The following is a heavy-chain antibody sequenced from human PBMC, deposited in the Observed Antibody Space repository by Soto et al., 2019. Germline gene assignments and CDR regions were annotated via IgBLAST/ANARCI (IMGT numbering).Heavy chain of an antibody. V-gene: IGHV1-3*01. CDR2: INAGNGNT. CDR1: GYTFTSYA. D-gene: IGHD2-2*01. Sequence: VASVKVSCKASGYTFTSYAMHWVRQAPGQRLEWMGWINAGNGNTKYSQKFQGRVTITRDTSASTAYMELSSLRSEDTAVYYCARGSGCSSTSCYSWYNWFDPWGQGTLVTVSS. J-gene: IGHJ5*02. CDR3: ARGSGCSSTSCYSWYNWFDP.